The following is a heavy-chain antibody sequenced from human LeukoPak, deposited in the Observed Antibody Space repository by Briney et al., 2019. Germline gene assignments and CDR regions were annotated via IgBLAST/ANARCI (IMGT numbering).Heavy chain of an antibody. CDR2: ISAYNGNT. CDR1: GYTFTSYG. CDR3: ARDLGVGITGTTFDY. D-gene: IGHD1-7*01. Sequence: GASVKVSCKASGYTFTSYGISWVRQAPGQGLEWMGWISAYNGNTNYAQKLQGRVTMTTDTSTSTAYMELRSLRSDDTAVYYCARDLGVGITGTTFDYWGQGTLVTVSS. J-gene: IGHJ4*02. V-gene: IGHV1-18*01.